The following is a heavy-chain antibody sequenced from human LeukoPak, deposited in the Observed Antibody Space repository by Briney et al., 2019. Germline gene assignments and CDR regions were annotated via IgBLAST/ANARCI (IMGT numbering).Heavy chain of an antibody. Sequence: SVKVSCKASGGTFSSYAISWVRQAPGQGLEWMGRIIPILGIANYAQKFQGRVTITADKSTSTAYMELSSLRSEDTAVYYCAGGAHSSSWYWFDPWGQGTLVTVSS. CDR2: IIPILGIA. D-gene: IGHD6-13*01. J-gene: IGHJ5*02. CDR1: GGTFSSYA. CDR3: AGGAHSSSWYWFDP. V-gene: IGHV1-69*04.